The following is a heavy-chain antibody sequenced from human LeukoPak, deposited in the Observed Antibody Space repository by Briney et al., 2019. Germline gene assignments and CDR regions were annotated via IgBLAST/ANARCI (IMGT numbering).Heavy chain of an antibody. CDR3: AKRVGYGYGMDV. V-gene: IGHV3-53*01. CDR2: IDRGGST. Sequence: SGGSLRLSCEASGFTLNSNDMSCVPHAPGKGLECVSIIDRGGSTFADSVKGRFTISRDNSKNTLYLQMNSLRVEDTAEFYCAKRVGYGYGMDVWGQGTTVSVPS. D-gene: IGHD6-13*01. CDR1: GFTLNSND. J-gene: IGHJ6*02.